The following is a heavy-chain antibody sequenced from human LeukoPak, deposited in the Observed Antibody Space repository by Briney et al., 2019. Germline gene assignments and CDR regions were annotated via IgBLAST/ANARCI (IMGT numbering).Heavy chain of an antibody. J-gene: IGHJ4*02. CDR2: MNPNSGDT. CDR1: GYTFTSYD. D-gene: IGHD4-11*01. Sequence: GASVKVSCKASGYTFTSYDVNWVRQATGQGLEWMGWMNPNSGDTAYAQKFQGRVTMTRDTPISTAYMELSSLRSEDTAVYYCARGLTVTTRPAGYWGQGTLVTVSS. V-gene: IGHV1-8*01. CDR3: ARGLTVTTRPAGY.